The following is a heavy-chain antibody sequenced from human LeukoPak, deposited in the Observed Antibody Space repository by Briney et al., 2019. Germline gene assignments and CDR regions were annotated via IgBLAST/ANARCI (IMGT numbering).Heavy chain of an antibody. CDR1: GFTFSSYA. V-gene: IGHV3-23*01. Sequence: PGGSLRLSCAASGFTFSSYAMSWVRQAPGKGLEWVSVISGSGGSTYYADSVKGRFTISRDNSRNTVYLQMNSLRAEDTAVYYCERVRGGNDNFDYWAREPWSPSPQ. CDR3: ERVRGGNDNFDY. J-gene: IGHJ4*02. D-gene: IGHD1-1*01. CDR2: ISGSGGST.